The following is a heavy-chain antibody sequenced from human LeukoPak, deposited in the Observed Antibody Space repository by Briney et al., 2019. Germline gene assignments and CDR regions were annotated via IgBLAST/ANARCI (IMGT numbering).Heavy chain of an antibody. J-gene: IGHJ4*02. CDR2: IYTSGST. CDR1: GGSISSGGYY. CDR3: ARTSSSWYGSFDY. D-gene: IGHD6-13*01. Sequence: PSQTLSLTCTVSGGSISSGGYYWSWIRQHPGKGLEWIGRIYTSGSTNYNPSLKSRVTISVDTSKNQFSLKLSSVTAADTAVYYCARTSSSWYGSFDYWGQGTLVTVSS. V-gene: IGHV4-61*02.